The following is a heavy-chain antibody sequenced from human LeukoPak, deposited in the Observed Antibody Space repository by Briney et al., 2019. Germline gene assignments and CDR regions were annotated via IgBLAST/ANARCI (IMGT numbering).Heavy chain of an antibody. CDR1: GYSISSGYY. Sequence: PSETLSLTCAVSGYSISSGYYWSWVRQPAGEGLEWIGRIYNGGNTNYNPSLTSRVTMSVDTSKNQFSLTLSSVTAADTAVYYCARGGSSMVRGLRNAFDIWGQGTMVTVSS. D-gene: IGHD3-10*01. CDR2: IYNGGNT. CDR3: ARGGSSMVRGLRNAFDI. V-gene: IGHV4-38-2*01. J-gene: IGHJ3*02.